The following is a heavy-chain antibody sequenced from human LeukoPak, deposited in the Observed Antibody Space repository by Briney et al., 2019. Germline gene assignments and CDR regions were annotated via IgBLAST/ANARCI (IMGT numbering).Heavy chain of an antibody. CDR2: IIPILGIA. CDR1: GGTFSSYA. D-gene: IGHD6-19*01. CDR3: ARGQEWVAVAGTGEDY. Sequence: SVKVSCKASGGTFSSYAISWVRQAPGQGLEWMGRIIPILGIANYAQKLQGRVTMTTDTSTSTAYMELRSLRSDDTAVYYCARGQEWVAVAGTGEDYWGQGTLVTVSS. V-gene: IGHV1-69*04. J-gene: IGHJ4*02.